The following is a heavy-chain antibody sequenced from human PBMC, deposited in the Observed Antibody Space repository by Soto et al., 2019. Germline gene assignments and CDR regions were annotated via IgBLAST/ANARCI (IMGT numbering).Heavy chain of an antibody. CDR2: ISGSGGST. Sequence: GGSLRLSCAASGFTFSSYAMSWVRQAPGKGLEWVSAISGSGGSTYYADSVKGRFTISTDNSKNTLYLQMNSLRAEDTAVYYCAKTYAYTGTTEGAFDIWGQGTMVTVSS. J-gene: IGHJ3*02. V-gene: IGHV3-23*01. CDR1: GFTFSSYA. CDR3: AKTYAYTGTTEGAFDI. D-gene: IGHD1-1*01.